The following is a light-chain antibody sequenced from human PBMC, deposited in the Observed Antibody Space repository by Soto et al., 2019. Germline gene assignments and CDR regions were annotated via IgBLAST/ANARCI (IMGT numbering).Light chain of an antibody. CDR2: DAS. V-gene: IGKV3-11*01. CDR3: QQRSNWLWT. Sequence: EIIMAQSPATLSVSPGERATLSCRASQSVSSYLAWYQQKPGQAPRLLIYDASNRATGIPARFSGSGSGTDFTLTISSLEPEDFAAYYCQQRSNWLWTFGQGTKVDIK. CDR1: QSVSSY. J-gene: IGKJ1*01.